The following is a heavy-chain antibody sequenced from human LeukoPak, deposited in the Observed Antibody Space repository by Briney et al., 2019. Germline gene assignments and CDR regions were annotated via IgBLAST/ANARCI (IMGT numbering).Heavy chain of an antibody. CDR3: ASPPPYYYDSSGYY. Sequence: EASVKVSCKASGGTFSSYAISWVRQAPGQGLEWMGGIIPIFGTANYAQKFQGRVTITADESTSTAYMELSGLRSEDTAVYYCASPPPYYYDSSGYYWGQGTLVTVSS. CDR1: GGTFSSYA. V-gene: IGHV1-69*13. D-gene: IGHD3-22*01. J-gene: IGHJ4*02. CDR2: IIPIFGTA.